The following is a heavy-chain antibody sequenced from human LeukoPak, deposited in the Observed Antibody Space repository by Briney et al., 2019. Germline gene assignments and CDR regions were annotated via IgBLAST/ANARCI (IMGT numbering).Heavy chain of an antibody. Sequence: GRSLRLSCAASGFTFSSYGMHWVRQAPGKGLEWVAVIWYDGSNKYYADSVKGRFTISRDNSKNTLYLQMNSLRAEDTAVYYCARVIFRGATEGYYYYYGLDVWGQGTTVTVSS. J-gene: IGHJ6*02. CDR3: ARVIFRGATEGYYYYYGLDV. CDR2: IWYDGSNK. CDR1: GFTFSSYG. D-gene: IGHD3-10*01. V-gene: IGHV3-33*01.